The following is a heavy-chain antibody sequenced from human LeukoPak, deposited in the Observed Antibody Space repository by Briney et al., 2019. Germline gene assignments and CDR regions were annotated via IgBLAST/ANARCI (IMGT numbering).Heavy chain of an antibody. CDR1: GGSFSGYY. V-gene: IGHV4-34*01. Sequence: SETQSLTCAVYGGSFSGYYWSWSRQPPGKGLEWIGEINHSGSTNYNPSLKSRVTISVDTSKNQFSLKLSSVTAADTAVYYCTRAVAGHPDWGQGTLVTVAS. D-gene: IGHD6-19*01. J-gene: IGHJ4*02. CDR2: INHSGST. CDR3: TRAVAGHPD.